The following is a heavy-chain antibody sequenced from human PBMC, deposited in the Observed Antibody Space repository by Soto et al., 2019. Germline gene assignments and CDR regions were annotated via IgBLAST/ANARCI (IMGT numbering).Heavy chain of an antibody. CDR2: MNPNSGNT. Sequence: ASVKVSCKASGYTFTSYGINWVRQATGQGLEWMGWMNPNSGNTGYAQKFQGRVTMTRNTSISTAYMELSSLRSEDTAVYYCARGLNSPPTIFGVVTRRGAFDIWGQGTMVTVSS. CDR3: ARGLNSPPTIFGVVTRRGAFDI. CDR1: GYTFTSYG. J-gene: IGHJ3*02. V-gene: IGHV1-8*01. D-gene: IGHD3-3*01.